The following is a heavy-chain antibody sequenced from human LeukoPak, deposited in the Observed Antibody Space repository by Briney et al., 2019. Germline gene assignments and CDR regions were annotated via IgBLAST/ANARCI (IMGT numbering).Heavy chain of an antibody. CDR3: ARDDCSSTSCYFRWFDP. D-gene: IGHD2-2*01. CDR1: GGSISSYY. J-gene: IGHJ5*02. V-gene: IGHV4-59*01. CDR2: IYYSGST. Sequence: PSETLSLTCTVSGGSISSYYWSWIRQPPGKGLEWIGYIYYSGSTNYNPSLKSRVTISVDTSKNQLSLKLSSVTAADTAVYYCARDDCSSTSCYFRWFDPWGQGTLVTVSS.